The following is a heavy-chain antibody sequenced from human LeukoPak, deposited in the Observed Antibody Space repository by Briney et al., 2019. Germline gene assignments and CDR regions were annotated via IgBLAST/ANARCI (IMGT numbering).Heavy chain of an antibody. CDR1: GGSISSGGYY. Sequence: SQTLSLTCTVSGGSISSGGYYWRWIRQHPGKGLEWIGYIYYSGSTYYNPSLKSRVTISVDTSKNQFSLKLSSVTAADTAVYYCARDRVVRGVISGNWFDPWGQGTLVTVSS. V-gene: IGHV4-31*03. CDR2: IYYSGST. CDR3: ARDRVVRGVISGNWFDP. D-gene: IGHD3-10*01. J-gene: IGHJ5*02.